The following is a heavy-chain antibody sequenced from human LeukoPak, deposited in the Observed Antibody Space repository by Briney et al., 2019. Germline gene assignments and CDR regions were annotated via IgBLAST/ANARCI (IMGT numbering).Heavy chain of an antibody. CDR1: GGSISSYF. V-gene: IGHV4-59*01. D-gene: IGHD3-9*01. CDR2: IYYSGST. CDR3: ARSKDILTGYCFDY. J-gene: IGHJ4*02. Sequence: PSETLSLTCTVSGGSISSYFWSWIRQPPGKGLEWIGYIYYSGSTNYNPSFKSRVTISVDTSKNQFSLKLSSVTAADTAVYYCARSKDILTGYCFDYWGQGTLVTVSS.